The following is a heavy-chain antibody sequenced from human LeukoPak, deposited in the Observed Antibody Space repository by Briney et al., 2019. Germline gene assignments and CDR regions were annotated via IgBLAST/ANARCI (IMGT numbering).Heavy chain of an antibody. CDR1: GGTFSSHP. D-gene: IGHD4-23*01. CDR3: ARNSRVASTSGLNY. J-gene: IGHJ4*02. CDR2: ITPIFGSA. Sequence: HGASVKVSCKASGGTFSSHPFTWVRQAPGQGLEWMGEITPIFGSANYAQRFQGRVTITADESTSTVYMELSSLRSDDTALYYCARNSRVASTSGLNYWGQGTLVTVSS. V-gene: IGHV1-69*13.